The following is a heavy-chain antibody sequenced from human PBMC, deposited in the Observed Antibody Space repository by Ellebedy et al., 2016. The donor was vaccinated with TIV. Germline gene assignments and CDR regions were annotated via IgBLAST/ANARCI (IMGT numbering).Heavy chain of an antibody. Sequence: GGSLRLSXAASGFTFSSYGMHWVRQAPGKGLEWVSAISHNAVVTYYADSVKGRFTISRDNSKNTLYLQMNSLRAEDTAVYYCARRSIAAAGTVDYWGQGTLVTVSS. CDR2: ISHNAVVT. CDR3: ARRSIAAAGTVDY. CDR1: GFTFSSYG. D-gene: IGHD6-13*01. J-gene: IGHJ4*02. V-gene: IGHV3-23*01.